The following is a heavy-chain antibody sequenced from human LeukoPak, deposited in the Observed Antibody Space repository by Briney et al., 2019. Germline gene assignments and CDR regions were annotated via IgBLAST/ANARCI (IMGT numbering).Heavy chain of an antibody. D-gene: IGHD3-22*01. J-gene: IGHJ3*02. CDR3: AKAAHLNYYDSSGIRGSAFDI. CDR1: GGTFSSYA. CDR2: IIPIFGTA. V-gene: IGHV1-69*13. Sequence: GASVKVSCKASGGTFSSYAISWVRQAPGQGLEWMGGIIPIFGTANYAQKFQGRVTITADESTSTAYMELSSLRSEDTAVYYCAKAAHLNYYDSSGIRGSAFDIWGQGTMVTVSS.